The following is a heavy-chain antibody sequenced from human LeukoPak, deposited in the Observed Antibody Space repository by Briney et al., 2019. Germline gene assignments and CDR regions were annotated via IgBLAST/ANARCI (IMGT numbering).Heavy chain of an antibody. D-gene: IGHD3-10*01. CDR1: GGTFSSYA. CDR2: IIPILSQV. J-gene: IGHJ3*02. CDR3: VTGGAYRDVFDI. V-gene: IGHV1-69*11. Sequence: PVKVSCKASGGTFSSYAISWVRQAPGQGLEWMGRIIPILSQVNYAQKFQGRVSMTADESTSTAYMDLSSLRSEDTAVYYCVTGGAYRDVFDIWGRGTMVIVSS.